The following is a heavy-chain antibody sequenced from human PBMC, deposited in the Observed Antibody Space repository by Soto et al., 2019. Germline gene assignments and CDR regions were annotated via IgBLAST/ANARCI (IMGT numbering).Heavy chain of an antibody. CDR1: EVNFDDYA. CDR2: IIWNSGSI. D-gene: IGHD1-26*01. V-gene: IGHV3-9*01. Sequence: PLRLSYAASEVNFDDYAMHWVRQTPGKGLEWVSGIIWNSGSIGYADSVKCRLXISXXXXEXSLYLQMNSLRAEDTALYYCAKGNGYYNYYYYGMDVWGQGTTVTVSS. CDR3: AKGNGYYNYYYYGMDV. J-gene: IGHJ6*02.